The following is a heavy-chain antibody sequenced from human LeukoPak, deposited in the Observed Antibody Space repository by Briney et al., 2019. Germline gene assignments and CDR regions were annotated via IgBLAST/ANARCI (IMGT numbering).Heavy chain of an antibody. J-gene: IGHJ4*02. V-gene: IGHV1-2*02. CDR1: GYTFTGYY. D-gene: IGHD3-22*01. CDR3: ARESYYYDSSEDY. CDR2: INPNSGGT. Sequence: GASVKVSCKASGYTFTGYYMHWVRQAPGQGLEWMGWINPNSGGTNYAQKFQGRATMTRDTSISTAYTELSRLRSDDTAVYYCARESYYYDSSEDYWGQGTLVTVSS.